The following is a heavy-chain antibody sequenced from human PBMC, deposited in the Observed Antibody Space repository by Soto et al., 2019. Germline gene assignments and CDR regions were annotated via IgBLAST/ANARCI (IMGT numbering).Heavy chain of an antibody. CDR2: ISSDGSHT. D-gene: IGHD2-15*01. V-gene: IGHV3-30-3*01. Sequence: PGGSLRLSCAASGFTFSRSAIHWVRQAPGKGLEWVALISSDGSHTSYADSVKGRATISRDNAANTVYLLMNNLRVDDTAVYHCAKDVVSFQHWGQGTLVTVSS. CDR3: AKDVVSFQH. J-gene: IGHJ1*01. CDR1: GFTFSRSA.